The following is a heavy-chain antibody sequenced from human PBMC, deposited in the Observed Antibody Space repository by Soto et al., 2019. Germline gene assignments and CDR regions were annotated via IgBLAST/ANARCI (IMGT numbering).Heavy chain of an antibody. V-gene: IGHV3-23*01. J-gene: IGHJ4*02. D-gene: IGHD1-1*01. CDR1: GFTFSRYA. CDR3: AKDRRLVPYQTNHFDY. CDR2: ISGSGGST. Sequence: EVQLLESGGGLVQPGGSLRLSCAASGFTFSRYAMSWVRQAPGKGLEWVSAISGSGGSTYYADSVKGRFTISRDNSKNTLYLQMNSLRAADTAVYYCAKDRRLVPYQTNHFDYWGQGTLVTVSS.